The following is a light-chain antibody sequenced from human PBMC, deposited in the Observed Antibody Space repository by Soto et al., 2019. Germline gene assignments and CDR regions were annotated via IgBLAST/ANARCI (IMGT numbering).Light chain of an antibody. CDR1: SSDVGDNNY. CDR3: GSFTSTSTLYV. J-gene: IGLJ1*01. V-gene: IGLV2-14*01. Sequence: QSALSQPASVSAPPGQSITISCSGTSSDVGDNNYVSWYQQHPGKAPKLIIYEVNNRPSGVSNRFSGSKSGNTASLSISGLQAEDEADYYCGSFTSTSTLYVFGTGTRSPS. CDR2: EVN.